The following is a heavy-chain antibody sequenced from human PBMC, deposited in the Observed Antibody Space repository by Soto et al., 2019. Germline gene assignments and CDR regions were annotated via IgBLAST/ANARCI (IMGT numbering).Heavy chain of an antibody. CDR3: ARDLGRYDSRGKKEY. CDR2: MNPNSGNT. CDR1: GYTFPSYD. D-gene: IGHD3-22*01. Sequence: ASVKVSCKASGYTFPSYDINWVRQATGQGLEWMGWMNPNSGNTGYAQKFQGRVTMTRNTSISTAYMELSSLRPEDTAMYFCARDLGRYDSRGKKEYWGQGTLVTVSS. V-gene: IGHV1-8*01. J-gene: IGHJ4*02.